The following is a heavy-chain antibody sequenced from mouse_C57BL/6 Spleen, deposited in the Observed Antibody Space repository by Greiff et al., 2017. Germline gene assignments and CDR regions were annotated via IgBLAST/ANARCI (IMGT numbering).Heavy chain of an antibody. Sequence: VQLQESGAELARPGASVKLSCKASGYTFTSYGISWVKQRTGQGLEWIGEIYPRSGNTYYNEKFKGKATLTADKSSSTAYMELRSLTSEDSAVYFCARGPYGNYGWYFDVWGTGTTVTVSS. CDR1: GYTFTSYG. V-gene: IGHV1-81*01. D-gene: IGHD2-1*01. CDR3: ARGPYGNYGWYFDV. J-gene: IGHJ1*03. CDR2: IYPRSGNT.